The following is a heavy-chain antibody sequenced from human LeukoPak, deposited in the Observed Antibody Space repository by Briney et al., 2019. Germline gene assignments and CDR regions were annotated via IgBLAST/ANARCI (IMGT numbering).Heavy chain of an antibody. CDR3: ASPITYSSYYGMDV. Sequence: GGSLRLSRAASGFTFSSYSMNWVRQAPGKGLEWVSSISSSSSYIYYADSVKGRFTISRDNAKNSLYLQMNSLRAEDTAVYYCASPITYSSYYGMDVWGQGTTVTVSS. D-gene: IGHD6-13*01. CDR1: GFTFSSYS. V-gene: IGHV3-21*01. J-gene: IGHJ6*02. CDR2: ISSSSSYI.